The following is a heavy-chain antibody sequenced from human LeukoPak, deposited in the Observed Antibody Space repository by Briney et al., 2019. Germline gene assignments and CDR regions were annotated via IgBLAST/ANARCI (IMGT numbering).Heavy chain of an antibody. V-gene: IGHV1-69*05. CDR3: ARVIDDFWSGPLKSKSWFDP. J-gene: IGHJ5*02. CDR1: GYTFTSYA. Sequence: GASVKLSCKASGYTFTSYAISWVRQAPGQGLEWMGRIIPIFGTANYAQKFQGRVTITTDESTSTAYMELSSLRSEDTAVYYCARVIDDFWSGPLKSKSWFDPWGQGTLVTVSS. CDR2: IIPIFGTA. D-gene: IGHD3-3*01.